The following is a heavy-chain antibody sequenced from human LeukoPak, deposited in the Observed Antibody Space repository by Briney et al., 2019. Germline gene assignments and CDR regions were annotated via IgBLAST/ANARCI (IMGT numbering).Heavy chain of an antibody. CDR2: IKDNGRGE. D-gene: IGHD1-26*01. J-gene: IGHJ4*02. V-gene: IGHV3-7*01. CDR1: GFTFSASW. Sequence: GGSLRLSCAASGFTFSASWMTWVRLAPGKGLEWVANIKDNGRGEYYVDSVKGRFTVSRDNAKNSVYLQMNSLRAEDTAVYYCARDGSRGWDYWGQGTLVTVSS. CDR3: ARDGSRGWDY.